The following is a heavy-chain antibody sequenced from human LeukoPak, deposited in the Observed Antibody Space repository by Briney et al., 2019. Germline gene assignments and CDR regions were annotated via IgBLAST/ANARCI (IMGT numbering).Heavy chain of an antibody. Sequence: PSETLSLTCTVSGGPINSGRYYWSWIRQPAGKALEWIGRIYTSGTTTYNPSLKSRVTISLGPSRNQDPLRFSSGAAADTAKYFWAREDDTSGYDRSDYWGQGTLVTVSS. J-gene: IGHJ4*02. V-gene: IGHV4-61*02. CDR3: AREDDTSGYDRSDY. CDR1: GGPINSGRYY. CDR2: IYTSGTT. D-gene: IGHD3-22*01.